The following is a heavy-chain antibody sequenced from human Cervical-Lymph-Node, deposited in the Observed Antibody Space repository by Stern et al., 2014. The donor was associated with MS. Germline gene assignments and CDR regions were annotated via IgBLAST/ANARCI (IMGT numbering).Heavy chain of an antibody. CDR1: GFAFSDYY. CDR2: ITSSGTTI. D-gene: IGHD4-23*01. J-gene: IGHJ4*02. V-gene: IGHV3-11*01. CDR3: ARELAPMYRGFRWVFDY. Sequence: QVQLVESGGGLVKPGGSLRLSCAASGFAFSDYYMAWIRQTPGKGLEWVSYITSSGTTIYYAESVKGRFTMSRDIARNSLYLQMNSLRAEDTAVYYCARELAPMYRGFRWVFDYWGQGTLVTVSS.